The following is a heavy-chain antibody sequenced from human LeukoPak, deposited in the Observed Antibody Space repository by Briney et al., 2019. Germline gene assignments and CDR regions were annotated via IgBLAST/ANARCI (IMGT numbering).Heavy chain of an antibody. J-gene: IGHJ5*02. CDR2: ISAYNGTA. CDR1: GYTFTSYG. D-gene: IGHD1-1*01. Sequence: RASVKVSCKASGYTFTSYGISWVRQAPGQGLEWMGWISAYNGTANYAQKFQGRVTITTDESTSTAYMELSSLRSEDTAVYYCAREVATSANGPNWFDPWGQGTLVTVSS. CDR3: AREVATSANGPNWFDP. V-gene: IGHV1-18*01.